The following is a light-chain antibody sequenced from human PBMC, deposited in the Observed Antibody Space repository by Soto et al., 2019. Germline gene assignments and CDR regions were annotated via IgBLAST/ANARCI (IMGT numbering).Light chain of an antibody. CDR1: QSVSSY. CDR3: QQYGSSPGVT. CDR2: EGS. Sequence: DIVLTQSPATLSLSPGQTATLSCRASQSVSSYLAWYQQKAGQAPRLLIYEGSNRATGIPTRFSGSGSGTDFTLTISRLESEDFAVYYCQQYGSSPGVTFGQGTRLEIK. J-gene: IGKJ5*01. V-gene: IGKV3-20*01.